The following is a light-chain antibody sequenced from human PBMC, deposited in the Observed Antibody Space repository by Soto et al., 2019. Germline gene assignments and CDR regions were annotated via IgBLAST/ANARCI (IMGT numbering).Light chain of an antibody. CDR2: GAS. V-gene: IGKV3-20*01. Sequence: EIVLTQSPGTLSLSPVERATLSCRASQSVSSNFLAWYQEKLGQAPRLLIYGASKRATGIPDRFSGSGSGTDFTLTISRLEPEDFAVYYCRQYGTSLGFPVGGGTKVDIK. CDR1: QSVSSNF. J-gene: IGKJ4*01. CDR3: RQYGTSLGFP.